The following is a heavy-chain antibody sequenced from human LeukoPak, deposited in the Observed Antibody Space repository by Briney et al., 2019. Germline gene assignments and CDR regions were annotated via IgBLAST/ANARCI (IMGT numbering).Heavy chain of an antibody. V-gene: IGHV1-24*01. D-gene: IGHD1-26*01. J-gene: IGHJ3*02. CDR1: GHTLSELS. CDR3: VTDSGSYFRLDAFDI. Sequence: ASVKVSCKLSGHTLSELSIHWVRQVPAKGLEWMGGSDPEDGQTIYSQKFQGRVTMTEDTFTDTAYMELSSLASEDTAIYYCVTDSGSYFRLDAFDIWGPGTLVTVSS. CDR2: SDPEDGQT.